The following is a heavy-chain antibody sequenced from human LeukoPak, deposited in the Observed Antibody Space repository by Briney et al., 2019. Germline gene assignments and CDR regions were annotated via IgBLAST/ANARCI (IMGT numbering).Heavy chain of an antibody. Sequence: GGSLRLSCPVSGLIVSSNYMSWVRQAPGKGLEWVATMREDGSEEFYVESMKGRFTISRDNAKKSLYLQINSLRGEDTAVYHCVRDPFDYWGQGTLVTVSS. CDR2: MREDGSEE. CDR1: GLIVSSNY. CDR3: VRDPFDY. V-gene: IGHV3-7*01. J-gene: IGHJ4*02.